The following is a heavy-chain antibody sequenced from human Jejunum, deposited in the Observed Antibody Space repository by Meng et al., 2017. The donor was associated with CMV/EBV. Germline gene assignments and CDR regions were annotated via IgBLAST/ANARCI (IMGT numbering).Heavy chain of an antibody. V-gene: IGHV3-74*03. CDR1: GFTFRSYL. Sequence: SCAASGFTFRSYLMYWVRQVPGEGLLSVCVISSDGGSATYADSVKGRCTISRDDAKNTLYLQMNSLRAEDTGVYFCARDVWASFDYWGQGSVVTVSS. D-gene: IGHD1-26*01. CDR3: ARDVWASFDY. J-gene: IGHJ4*02. CDR2: ISSDGGSA.